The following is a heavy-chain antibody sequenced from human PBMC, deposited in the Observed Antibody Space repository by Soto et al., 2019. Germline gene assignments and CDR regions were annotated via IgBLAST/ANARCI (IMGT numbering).Heavy chain of an antibody. D-gene: IGHD3-3*01. CDR2: INPSGGST. CDR1: GYTFTSYY. Sequence: ASVKVSCKASGYTFTSYYMHWVRQAPGQGLEWMGIINPSGGSTSYAQKCQGRVTMTRDTSTSTVYMELSSLRSEDTAVYYCARDRVERDFWSGYSVYNWFDPWGQGTLVPVSS. CDR3: ARDRVERDFWSGYSVYNWFDP. V-gene: IGHV1-46*01. J-gene: IGHJ5*02.